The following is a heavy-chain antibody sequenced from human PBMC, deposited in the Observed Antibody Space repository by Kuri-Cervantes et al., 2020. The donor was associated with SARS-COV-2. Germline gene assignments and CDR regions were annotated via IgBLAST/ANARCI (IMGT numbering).Heavy chain of an antibody. CDR1: GFTFSSYS. J-gene: IGHJ5*02. D-gene: IGHD3-3*01. CDR2: ISSSSSTI. CDR3: ARDYDFWSGYHNWFDP. Sequence: GGSLRLSCAASGFTFSSYSMNWVRQAPGKGLEWVSYISSSSSTIYYADSVKGRFTISRDNAKNSLYLQMNSLRAEDTAVYYRARDYDFWSGYHNWFDPWGQGTLVTVSS. V-gene: IGHV3-48*01.